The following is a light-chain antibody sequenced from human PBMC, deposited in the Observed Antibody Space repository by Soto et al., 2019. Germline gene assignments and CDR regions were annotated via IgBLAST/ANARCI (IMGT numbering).Light chain of an antibody. J-gene: IGLJ2*01. CDR3: CSYASSSTRVI. Sequence: QSALTQPASVSASPGQSITISCTGTGSDVGGYNFVSWYQQHPGKAPKLMIYDVNIRPSGVSNRFSGSKSGNTASLTISGLQAEDEADYYCCSYASSSTRVIFGGGTKLTVL. CDR2: DVN. V-gene: IGLV2-14*03. CDR1: GSDVGGYNF.